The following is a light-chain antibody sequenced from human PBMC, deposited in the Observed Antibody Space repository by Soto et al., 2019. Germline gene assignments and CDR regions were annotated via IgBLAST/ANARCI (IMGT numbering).Light chain of an antibody. Sequence: DIQMTQSPSTLSASVGDRVTITCRASQSISSWLAWYQQKPGKAPKLLIYDASSLESGVPSRFRGSGSGTEFTITISSLQPDDFATSYCQQYNSYSPETFGQGTKVEIK. CDR3: QQYNSYSPET. CDR2: DAS. V-gene: IGKV1-5*01. CDR1: QSISSW. J-gene: IGKJ1*01.